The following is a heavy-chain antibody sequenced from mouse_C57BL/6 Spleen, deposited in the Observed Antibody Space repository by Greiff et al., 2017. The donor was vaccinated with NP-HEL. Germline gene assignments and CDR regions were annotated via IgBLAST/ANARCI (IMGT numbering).Heavy chain of an antibody. Sequence: VKLQQSGAELVRPGASVKLSCKASGYTFTDYYINWVKQRPGQGLEWIARIYPGSGNTYYNEKFKGKATLTAEKSSSTAYMQLSSLTSEDSAVYFCARGGNPYYFDYWGQGTTLTVSS. CDR1: GYTFTDYY. J-gene: IGHJ2*01. CDR3: ARGGNPYYFDY. D-gene: IGHD2-1*01. CDR2: IYPGSGNT. V-gene: IGHV1-76*01.